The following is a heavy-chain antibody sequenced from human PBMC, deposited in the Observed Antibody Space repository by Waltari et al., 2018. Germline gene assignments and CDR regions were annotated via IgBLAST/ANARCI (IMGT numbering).Heavy chain of an antibody. J-gene: IGHJ4*02. CDR3: ARDGLETIDY. CDR2: INPNTGGT. CDR1: GYTFTDYY. V-gene: IGHV1-2*02. Sequence: QVQLVQSGAVVKKPGASVKDSCEDAGYTFTDYYLHWVRQAPGQGLEWMGWINPNTGGTNYAQKFQGRVTMTTNTSISTAYLELNRLTSDDTAVYYCARDGLETIDYWGQGTLVTVSS. D-gene: IGHD1-1*01.